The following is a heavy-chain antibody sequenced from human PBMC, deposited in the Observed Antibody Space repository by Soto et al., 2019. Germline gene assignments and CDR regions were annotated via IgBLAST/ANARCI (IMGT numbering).Heavy chain of an antibody. CDR3: VPNFDY. CDR2: ISNNSSHE. V-gene: IGHV3-30*03. J-gene: IGHJ4*02. Sequence: QVEVVQSGGGVVQPGKSVRLSCKASGFIFSDYGVHWARQAPGKGLQWVAFISNNSSHEYYADSVKGRFTISRDNSQNTVCLHLKSLRPEDTAVYYCVPNFDYWGQGTRVNVSP. CDR1: GFIFSDYG.